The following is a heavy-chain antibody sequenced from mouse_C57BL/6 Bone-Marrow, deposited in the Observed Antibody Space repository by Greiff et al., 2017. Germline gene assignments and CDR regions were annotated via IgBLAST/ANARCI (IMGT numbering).Heavy chain of an antibody. CDR1: GFTIKDDY. CDR3: TFYYGSSWAY. J-gene: IGHJ3*01. D-gene: IGHD1-1*01. CDR2: IDPENGDT. Sequence: EVKLQESGAELVRPGASVKLSCTASGFTIKDDYMHWVKQRPEQGLEWIGWIDPENGDTEYASKFQGKATITADTSSNTAYLQLSSLTSEDTAVYYCTFYYGSSWAYWGQGTLVTVSA. V-gene: IGHV14-4*01.